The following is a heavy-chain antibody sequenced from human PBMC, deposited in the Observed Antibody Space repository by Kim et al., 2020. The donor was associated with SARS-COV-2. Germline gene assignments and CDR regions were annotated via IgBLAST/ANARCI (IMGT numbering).Heavy chain of an antibody. Sequence: GGSLRLSCAASGFTFSSYWMSWVRQAPGKGLEWVANIKQDGSEKYYVDSVKGRFTISRDNAKNSLYLQMNSLRAEDTAVYYCARDLKEGGSFFDIWGQGTMVTVSS. D-gene: IGHD2-15*01. CDR3: ARDLKEGGSFFDI. CDR1: GFTFSSYW. CDR2: IKQDGSEK. V-gene: IGHV3-7*01. J-gene: IGHJ3*02.